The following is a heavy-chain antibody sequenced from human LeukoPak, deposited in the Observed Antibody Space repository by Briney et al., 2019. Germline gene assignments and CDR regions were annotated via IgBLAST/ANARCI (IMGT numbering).Heavy chain of an antibody. CDR1: GFTFSSYE. Sequence: GGSLRLSCAASGFTFSSYEMNWVRQAPGKGLEWVSYISSSGSTIYYADSVKGRFTISRDNAKNSLYLQMNSLRAEDTAVYYCARRGAVAGTVDYWGQGTLVTVSS. D-gene: IGHD6-19*01. V-gene: IGHV3-48*03. CDR3: ARRGAVAGTVDY. J-gene: IGHJ4*02. CDR2: ISSSGSTI.